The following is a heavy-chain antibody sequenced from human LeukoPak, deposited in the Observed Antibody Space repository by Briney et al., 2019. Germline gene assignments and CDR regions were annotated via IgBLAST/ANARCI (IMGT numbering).Heavy chain of an antibody. CDR2: INPNSGGT. V-gene: IGHV1-2*02. CDR3: ARGGYYGSSGDDAFEI. D-gene: IGHD3-22*01. J-gene: IGHJ3*02. Sequence: GASVKVSCKASGDTFTGYNMHWVRQAPGEGLEWVGWINPNSGGTNYAQKFQGRVTMTRDTSISTAYMELSRLRSDDTAVYYCARGGYYGSSGDDAFEIWGQGTMVTVSS. CDR1: GDTFTGYN.